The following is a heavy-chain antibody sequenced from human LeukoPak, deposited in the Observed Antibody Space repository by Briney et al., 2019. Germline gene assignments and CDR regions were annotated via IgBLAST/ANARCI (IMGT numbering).Heavy chain of an antibody. D-gene: IGHD2-2*01. CDR2: ISYDGSNK. CDR3: AKEYCSSTSCYSPDAFDI. Sequence: PGGSLRLSCAASGFTFSSYGMHWVRQAPGKGLEWVAVISYDGSNKYYADSVKGRFTISRDNSKNTLYLQMNSLRAEDTAVYYCAKEYCSSTSCYSPDAFDIWGQGTMVTVSS. V-gene: IGHV3-30*18. CDR1: GFTFSSYG. J-gene: IGHJ3*02.